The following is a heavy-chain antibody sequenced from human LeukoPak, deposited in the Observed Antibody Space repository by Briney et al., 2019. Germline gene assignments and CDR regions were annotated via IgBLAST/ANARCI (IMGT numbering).Heavy chain of an antibody. D-gene: IGHD6-13*01. CDR1: GGSISTSNYY. J-gene: IGHJ4*02. Sequence: SETLSLTCTVSGGSISTSNYYWGWIRQPPGKGLEWIGNIFYSGSTNYNPPLKSRVTISVDTSKNQFSLKLSSVTAADTAVYYCARSSSWTGGFDYWGQGTLVTVSS. CDR3: ARSSSWTGGFDY. V-gene: IGHV4-39*07. CDR2: IFYSGST.